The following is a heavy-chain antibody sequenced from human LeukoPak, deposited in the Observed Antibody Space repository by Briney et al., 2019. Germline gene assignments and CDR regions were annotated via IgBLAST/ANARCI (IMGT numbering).Heavy chain of an antibody. V-gene: IGHV4-30-4*08. D-gene: IGHD4-11*01. CDR1: GGSITSADYY. CDR3: ARVRTVSHSFDY. CDR2: IYYSGNT. J-gene: IGHJ4*02. Sequence: SQTLSLTCTVSGGSITSADYYWTWIRQPPGKGLEWTGYIYYSGNTYYNPSLKSRVTISVDTSKNQFSLKLSSVTAADTAVYYCARVRTVSHSFDYWGQGTLVTVSS.